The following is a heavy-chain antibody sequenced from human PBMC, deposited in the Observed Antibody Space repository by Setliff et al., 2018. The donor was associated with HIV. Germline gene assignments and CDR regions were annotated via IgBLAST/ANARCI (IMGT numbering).Heavy chain of an antibody. V-gene: IGHV1-18*01. CDR3: ARDNPSNGGRLGY. Sequence: ASVKVSCKVSGYTLTELSMHWVRQAPGQGLEWMGWISAYNGNTNYAQKLQGRVTMTTDTSTSTAYMELRSLRSDDTAVYYCARDNPSNGGRLGYWGQGTLVTVSS. J-gene: IGHJ4*02. CDR1: GYTLTELS. D-gene: IGHD7-27*01. CDR2: ISAYNGNT.